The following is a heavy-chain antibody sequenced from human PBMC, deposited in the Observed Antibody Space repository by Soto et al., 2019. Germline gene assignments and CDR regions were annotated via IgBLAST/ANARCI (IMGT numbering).Heavy chain of an antibody. Sequence: EVQLLESGGGLVQPGGSLRLSCAASGFTFSSYAMSWVRQAPGKGLEWVSAISGSGGSTYYADSVKGRFTISRDNSKNTLYLQMNSLRAEDTAVYYCAKDCSNTSCYSPWFDPWGQGTLVTVSS. J-gene: IGHJ5*02. CDR3: AKDCSNTSCYSPWFDP. CDR2: ISGSGGST. V-gene: IGHV3-23*01. D-gene: IGHD2-2*01. CDR1: GFTFSSYA.